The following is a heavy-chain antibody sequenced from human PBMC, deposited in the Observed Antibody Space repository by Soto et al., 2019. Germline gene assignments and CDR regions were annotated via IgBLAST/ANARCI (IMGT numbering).Heavy chain of an antibody. V-gene: IGHV1-46*01. CDR3: ARAVSARYDYDSSGYPHDAFNI. CDR2: INPSGGST. Sequence: ASVKVSCKAPGYTITSYYMHWVLHAPGQWLEWMGIINPSGGSTSYAQKFQGRVTMTRDTSTSTVYMELSSLRSEDTAVYYCARAVSARYDYDSSGYPHDAFNICGQGTM. D-gene: IGHD3-22*01. J-gene: IGHJ3*02. CDR1: GYTITSYY.